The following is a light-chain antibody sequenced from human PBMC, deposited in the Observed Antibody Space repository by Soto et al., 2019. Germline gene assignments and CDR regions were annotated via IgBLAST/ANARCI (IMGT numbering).Light chain of an antibody. V-gene: IGKV3-11*01. J-gene: IGKJ5*01. CDR2: DAS. Sequence: IVLTQSPATLSLWPGETAILSCRASQTVSSYLSWYQHKPGQAPRLLIYDASKRAPGIPARFSGSGSGTDFTLTISSLEPEDFAVYYCQQRRTSITFGQGTRLDIE. CDR1: QTVSSY. CDR3: QQRRTSIT.